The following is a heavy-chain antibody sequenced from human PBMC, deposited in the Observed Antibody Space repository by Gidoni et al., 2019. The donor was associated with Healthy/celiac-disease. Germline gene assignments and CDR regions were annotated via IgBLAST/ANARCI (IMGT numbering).Heavy chain of an antibody. V-gene: IGHV4-4*07. CDR3: ARNIAVAWNYGMDV. Sequence: QVQLQESCPGLVKRSETLSLTCTVSGGSISSYYWSWIRQPAGKGLEWIGRIYTSGSTNYNPSLKSRVTMAVDTSKNQFSLKLSSVTAADTAVYYCARNIAVAWNYGMDVWGQGTTVTVSS. D-gene: IGHD6-19*01. CDR2: IYTSGST. J-gene: IGHJ6*02. CDR1: GGSISSYY.